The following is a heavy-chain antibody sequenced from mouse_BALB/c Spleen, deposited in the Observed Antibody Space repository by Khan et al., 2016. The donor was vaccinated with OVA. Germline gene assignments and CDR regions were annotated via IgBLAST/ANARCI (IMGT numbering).Heavy chain of an antibody. Sequence: VQLQESGPGLVAPSQSLSITCTVSGFSLTRYNIHWGRQPPGKGLEWRGMIWGGGGTDYNSTLKSRLSISKDNSKSQVFLKMNSLQTDDSAMYYCARAYYRYDGYYAINNWVKEPQSPSPQ. CDR3: ARAYYRYDGYYAINN. CDR2: IWGGGGT. V-gene: IGHV2-6-4*01. D-gene: IGHD2-14*01. CDR1: GFSLTRYN. J-gene: IGHJ4*01.